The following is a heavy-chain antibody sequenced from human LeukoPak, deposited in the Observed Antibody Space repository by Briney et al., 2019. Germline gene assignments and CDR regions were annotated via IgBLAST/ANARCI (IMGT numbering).Heavy chain of an antibody. Sequence: PGGSLRLSCAASGFTFRNYGMHWVRQAPGKGLEWVAVISYDGSNKYYADSVKGRFTISRDNSKNTLYLQMNSLRAEDTAVYYCARDQDIVVVVAAPGGYYGMDVWGQGTTVTVSS. CDR2: ISYDGSNK. CDR1: GFTFRNYG. V-gene: IGHV3-30*03. D-gene: IGHD2-15*01. J-gene: IGHJ6*02. CDR3: ARDQDIVVVVAAPGGYYGMDV.